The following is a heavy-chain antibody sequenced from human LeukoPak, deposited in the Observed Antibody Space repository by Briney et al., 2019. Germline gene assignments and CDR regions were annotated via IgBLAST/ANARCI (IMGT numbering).Heavy chain of an antibody. CDR2: ISYDGSNK. J-gene: IGHJ4*02. CDR1: GFTFSSYG. CDR3: AKDTGWFGESWLDY. Sequence: GGSLRLSCAASGFTFSSYGMHWVRQAPGKGLEWVAVISYDGSNKYYVDSVKGRFTISRDNSKNTLYLQMNSLRAEDTAVYYCAKDTGWFGESWLDYWGQGTLVTVSS. V-gene: IGHV3-30*18. D-gene: IGHD3-10*01.